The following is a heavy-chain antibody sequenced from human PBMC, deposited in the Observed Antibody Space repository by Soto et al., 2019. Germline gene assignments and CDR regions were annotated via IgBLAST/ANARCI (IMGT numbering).Heavy chain of an antibody. CDR1: GFTFSGYW. Sequence: GGSLRLSCAASGFTFSGYWMSWVRQAPGKGLEWVANIKQDGSEKYYVDSVKGRFTISRDNAKNSLYLLMNSLRAEDTAVYYCAKNKRYCSSTNCFVFDYWGQGTLVTVSS. D-gene: IGHD2-2*01. V-gene: IGHV3-7*01. CDR3: AKNKRYCSSTNCFVFDY. CDR2: IKQDGSEK. J-gene: IGHJ4*02.